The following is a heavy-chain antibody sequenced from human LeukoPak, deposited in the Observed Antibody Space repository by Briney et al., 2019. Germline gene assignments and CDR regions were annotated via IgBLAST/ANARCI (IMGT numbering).Heavy chain of an antibody. D-gene: IGHD6-13*01. CDR2: MNPNSGNT. CDR3: ARVGYSSSWSYYYYYMDV. CDR1: GYTFTSYD. J-gene: IGHJ6*03. V-gene: IGHV1-8*01. Sequence: ASVKVSCKASGYTFTSYDINWVRQATGQGLEWMGWMNPNSGNTGYAQKFQGRVTMTRNTSISTAYMELSSLRSEDTAVYYCARVGYSSSWSYYYYYMDVWGIGTTVTVSS.